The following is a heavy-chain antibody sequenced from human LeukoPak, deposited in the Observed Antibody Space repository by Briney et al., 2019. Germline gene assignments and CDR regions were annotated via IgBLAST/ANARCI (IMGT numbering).Heavy chain of an antibody. CDR2: ISGSGGST. Sequence: PGGSLRLSCAASGFTFSSYAMSWVRQAPGKGLEWVSAISGSGGSTYYADSVKGRFTISRDNSKNTLYLQMNSLRAEDTAVYYCAKPSPEQYSGSWALGYYYYGMDVWGQGTTVTVSS. CDR3: AKPSPEQYSGSWALGYYYYGMDV. V-gene: IGHV3-23*01. CDR1: GFTFSSYA. D-gene: IGHD1-26*01. J-gene: IGHJ6*02.